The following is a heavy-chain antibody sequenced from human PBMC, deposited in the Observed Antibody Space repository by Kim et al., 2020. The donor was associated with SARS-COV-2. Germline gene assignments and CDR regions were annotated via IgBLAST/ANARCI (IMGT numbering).Heavy chain of an antibody. V-gene: IGHV4-34*01. CDR3: AREGLGEYYYGSGSYLDY. Sequence: SETLSLTCAVYGGSFSGYYWSWIRQPPGKGLEWIGEINHSGSTNYNPSLKSRVTISVDTSKNQFSLKLSSVTAADTAVYYCAREGLGEYYYGSGSYLDYWGQGTLVTVSS. CDR1: GGSFSGYY. CDR2: INHSGST. D-gene: IGHD3-10*01. J-gene: IGHJ4*02.